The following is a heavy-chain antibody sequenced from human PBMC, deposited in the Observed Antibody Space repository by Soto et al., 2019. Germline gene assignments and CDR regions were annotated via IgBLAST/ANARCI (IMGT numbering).Heavy chain of an antibody. D-gene: IGHD6-19*01. CDR1: GFTFSAYG. V-gene: IGHV3-30*18. CDR3: PKVTAVAYQWFDS. J-gene: IGHJ5*01. CDR2: ISHDGSDR. Sequence: QVELVESGGGVVQPGRSLRLSCEASGFTFSAYGMHWVRQAPGKGLEWVAAISHDGSDRYYADSVKGRFTISRDNSKNTLYLQMNSLRSEDTAIYYCPKVTAVAYQWFDSWGQGTLVTVSS.